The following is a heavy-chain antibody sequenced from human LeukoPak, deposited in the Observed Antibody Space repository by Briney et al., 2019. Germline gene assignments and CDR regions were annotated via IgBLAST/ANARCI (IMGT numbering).Heavy chain of an antibody. D-gene: IGHD6-13*01. V-gene: IGHV3-30-3*01. J-gene: IGHJ4*02. CDR1: GFTFSSYA. CDR2: ISYDGSNK. Sequence: GSLRLSCAASGFTFSSYAMHWVRQAPGKGLEWVAVISYDGSNKYYADSVKGRFTISRDNSKNTLYLQMNSLRAEDTAVYYCARGPGIAAAGPPFDYWGQGTLVTVSS. CDR3: ARGPGIAAAGPPFDY.